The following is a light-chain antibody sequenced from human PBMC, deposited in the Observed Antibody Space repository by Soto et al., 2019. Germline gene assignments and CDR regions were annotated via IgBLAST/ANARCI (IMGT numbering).Light chain of an antibody. V-gene: IGLV1-40*01. Sequence: HSAQTQPPSVAGAPRQRVTISCPGSSSTIRTSYDVHWYQQRPGTPPKDVIYASGNRPSVVPDRFCYSKSSTSTSLTIAGLQAEDEADYYGQSYDSSLSGYVCGTGTKVTAL. J-gene: IGLJ1*01. CDR3: QSYDSSLSGYV. CDR1: SSTIRTSYD. CDR2: ASG.